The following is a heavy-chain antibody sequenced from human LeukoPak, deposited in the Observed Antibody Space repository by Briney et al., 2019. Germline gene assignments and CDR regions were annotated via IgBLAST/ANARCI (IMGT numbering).Heavy chain of an antibody. D-gene: IGHD6-19*01. Sequence: WSLRLSCAASGFTFSSYGMHWVRQAPGKGLEWVAVISYDGSNKYYADSVKGRFTISRDNSKNTLYLQMNSLRAEDTAVYYCAKDTSSGPLYYGMDGWGQGTTVTVSS. CDR1: GFTFSSYG. CDR2: ISYDGSNK. J-gene: IGHJ6*02. V-gene: IGHV3-30*18. CDR3: AKDTSSGPLYYGMDG.